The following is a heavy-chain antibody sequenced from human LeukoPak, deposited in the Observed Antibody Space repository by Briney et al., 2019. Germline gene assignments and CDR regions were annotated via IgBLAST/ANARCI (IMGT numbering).Heavy chain of an antibody. V-gene: IGHV3-9*01. D-gene: IGHD3-10*01. J-gene: IGHJ4*01. CDR2: ISWNSGSI. Sequence: SLRLSCVASGFTFEKYAMHWVRQAPGKGLEWVSGISWNSGSIGYADFAKGRFTISRDNARNSLFLQMNTLKPEDTALYYCAKDAVRGVIMYYFDYWGHGTLVTVSS. CDR3: AKDAVRGVIMYYFDY. CDR1: GFTFEKYA.